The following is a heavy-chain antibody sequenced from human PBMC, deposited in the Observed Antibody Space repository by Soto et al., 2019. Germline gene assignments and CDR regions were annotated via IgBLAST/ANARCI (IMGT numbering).Heavy chain of an antibody. V-gene: IGHV3-23*01. CDR3: ARGVRLHFDN. J-gene: IGHJ4*02. CDR1: GFSFSPYA. CDR2: ISGSGNKT. Sequence: GGSLRLSCAASGFSFSPYAMSWVRQAPGKGLEWVSSISGSGNKTYYADSVKGRFTISRDNSKDTLFLQMNGLSAEDTALYYCARGVRLHFDNWGQGTLVTVSS.